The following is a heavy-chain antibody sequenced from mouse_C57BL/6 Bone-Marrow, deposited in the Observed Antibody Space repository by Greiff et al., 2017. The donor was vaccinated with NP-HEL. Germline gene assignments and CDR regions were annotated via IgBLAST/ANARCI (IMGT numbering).Heavy chain of an antibody. J-gene: IGHJ2*01. V-gene: IGHV5-6*02. CDR3: ARRLIPPFDY. CDR1: GFTFSSYG. Sequence: EVKLMESGGDLVKPGGSLKLSCAASGFTFSSYGMSWVRQTPDKRLEWVATISSGGSYTYYLDSVKGRFTISRDNAKNTLYLQMSSLKSEDTAMYYCARRLIPPFDYWGQGTTLTVSS. CDR2: ISSGGSYT.